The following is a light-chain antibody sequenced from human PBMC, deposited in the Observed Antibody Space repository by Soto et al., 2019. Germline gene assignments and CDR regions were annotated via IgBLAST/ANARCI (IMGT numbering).Light chain of an antibody. CDR2: GVY. J-gene: IGKJ1*01. V-gene: IGKV3-20*01. Sequence: EIVMTQSPTILSVSPGERATLSCRASQSVSSNLAWYQQKPGQAPRLLIYGVYTRAPGIPARFSGGGSGTDFTLTISRLEPEDFAVYYCQQYGSSPTFGQGTKVDIK. CDR1: QSVSSN. CDR3: QQYGSSPT.